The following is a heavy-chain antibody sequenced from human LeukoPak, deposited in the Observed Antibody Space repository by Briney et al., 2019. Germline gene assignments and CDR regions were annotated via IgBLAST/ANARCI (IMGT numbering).Heavy chain of an antibody. CDR3: ATRGGAGDF. CDR2: ISGPGDST. J-gene: IGHJ4*02. CDR1: GFTFATYA. D-gene: IGHD3-10*01. V-gene: IGHV3-23*01. Sequence: GGSQRLSCAASGFTFATYAMSWVRQAPGKGLEWVSAISGPGDSTYYGDSVKGRFTISRDNTRNTVSLQMSSLRADDTAVYYCATRGGAGDFWGQGTLVTVSS.